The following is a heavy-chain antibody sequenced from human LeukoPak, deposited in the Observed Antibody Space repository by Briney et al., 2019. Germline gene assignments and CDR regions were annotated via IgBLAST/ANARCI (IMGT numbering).Heavy chain of an antibody. CDR3: AQYSYGYRYYYGMDV. V-gene: IGHV4-4*07. CDR2: IYTSGST. Sequence: PSETLSLTCTVSGGSITNYYWSWIRQPAGKGLEWIGRIYTSGSTNYNPSLKSRVTISVDTSKNQFSLKLSSVTAADTAVYYCAQYSYGYRYYYGMDVWGQGTTVTVSS. J-gene: IGHJ6*02. D-gene: IGHD5-18*01. CDR1: GGSITNYY.